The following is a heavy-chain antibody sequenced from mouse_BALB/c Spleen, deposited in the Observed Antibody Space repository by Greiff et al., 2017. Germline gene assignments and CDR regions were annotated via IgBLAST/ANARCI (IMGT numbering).Heavy chain of an antibody. V-gene: IGHV5-9-3*01. CDR3: ARHGYDYEGFAY. J-gene: IGHJ3*01. Sequence: EVKLVESGGGLVKPGGSLKLSCAASGFTFSSYAMSWVRQTPEKRLEWVATISSGGSYTYYPDSVKGRFTISRDNAKNTLYLQMSSLRSEDTAMYYCARHGYDYEGFAYWGQGTLVTVSA. CDR1: GFTFSSYA. D-gene: IGHD2-4*01. CDR2: ISSGGSYT.